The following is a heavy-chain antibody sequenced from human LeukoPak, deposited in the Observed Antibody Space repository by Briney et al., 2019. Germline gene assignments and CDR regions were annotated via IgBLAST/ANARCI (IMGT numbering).Heavy chain of an antibody. CDR3: ARVGAPGS. Sequence: SETLSLTCTVSGGSISSYYWSWIRQPPGKGLEWIGYIYYSGSTNYNPSLKSRVTISVDTSKNQFSLKLSSVTAADTAVYYCARVGAPGSWGQGTLVTVSS. D-gene: IGHD2-15*01. J-gene: IGHJ5*02. CDR1: GGSISSYY. V-gene: IGHV4-59*01. CDR2: IYYSGST.